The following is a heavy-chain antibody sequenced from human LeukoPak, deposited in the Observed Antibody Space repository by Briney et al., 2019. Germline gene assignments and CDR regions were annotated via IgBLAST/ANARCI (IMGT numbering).Heavy chain of an antibody. CDR2: ITWNSGNL. J-gene: IGHJ6*02. V-gene: IGHV3-9*01. Sequence: GGSLRLSCAASGFTFDEYVMHWVRQAPGKGLEWVSGITWNSGNLGYADSVKGRFTISRDNAKKFLYLQMDNLRGEDTALYYCAKSAQTYHYYGMDVWGQGTTVTVSS. CDR1: GFTFDEYV. CDR3: AKSAQTYHYYGMDV. D-gene: IGHD6-6*01.